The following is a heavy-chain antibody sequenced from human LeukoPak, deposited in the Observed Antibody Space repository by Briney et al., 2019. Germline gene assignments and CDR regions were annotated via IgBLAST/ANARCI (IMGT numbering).Heavy chain of an antibody. Sequence: ASVKVSCKASGYTFTSYYMHWVRQAPGQGLEWMGIINPSGGSTNYAQKFQGRVTITADESTSTAYMELSSLRSEDTAVYYCARCITGITGYYYYYMDVWGKGTTVTVSS. CDR2: INPSGGST. CDR1: GYTFTSYY. V-gene: IGHV1-46*01. D-gene: IGHD1-20*01. CDR3: ARCITGITGYYYYYMDV. J-gene: IGHJ6*03.